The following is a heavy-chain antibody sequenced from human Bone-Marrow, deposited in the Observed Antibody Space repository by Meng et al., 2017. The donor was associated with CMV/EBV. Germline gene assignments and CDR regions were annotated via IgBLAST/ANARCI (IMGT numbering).Heavy chain of an antibody. CDR2: ISYDGSNK. J-gene: IGHJ4*02. V-gene: IGHV3-30-3*01. CDR1: GFTFSSYA. Sequence: GGSLRLSCAASGFTFSSYAMHWVRQAPGKGLEWVAVISYDGSNKYYADSVKGRFTISRDNSKNTLYLQMNSLRAEDTAVYYCASDGAIAAAGTGDYWGQGTLVTVSS. D-gene: IGHD6-13*01. CDR3: ASDGAIAAAGTGDY.